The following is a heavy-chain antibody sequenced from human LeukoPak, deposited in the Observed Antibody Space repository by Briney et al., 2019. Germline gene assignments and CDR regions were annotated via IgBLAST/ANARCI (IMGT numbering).Heavy chain of an antibody. J-gene: IGHJ2*01. CDR1: GGTFSSYA. CDR3: AREPTYLRSLGYFDL. CDR2: IIPIFGTA. Sequence: SVKVSCKASGGTFSSYAISWVRQASGQGLEWMGGIIPIFGTANYAQKFQGRVTITADESTSTAYMELSSLRSEDTAVYYCAREPTYLRSLGYFDLWGRGTLVTVSS. V-gene: IGHV1-69*01. D-gene: IGHD2/OR15-2a*01.